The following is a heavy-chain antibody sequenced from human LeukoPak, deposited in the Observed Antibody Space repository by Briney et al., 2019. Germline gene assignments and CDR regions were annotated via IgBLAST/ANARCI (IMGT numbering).Heavy chain of an antibody. Sequence: PSETLSLTCAVYGGSFSGYYWSWIRQPPGKGLEWIGEINHSGSTNYNPSLKSRVTISVDTSKNQFSLKLSSVTAADTAVYYCARGYYGSGSWFDPWGQGTLVTVSS. V-gene: IGHV4-34*01. CDR3: ARGYYGSGSWFDP. D-gene: IGHD3-10*01. CDR2: INHSGST. J-gene: IGHJ5*02. CDR1: GGSFSGYY.